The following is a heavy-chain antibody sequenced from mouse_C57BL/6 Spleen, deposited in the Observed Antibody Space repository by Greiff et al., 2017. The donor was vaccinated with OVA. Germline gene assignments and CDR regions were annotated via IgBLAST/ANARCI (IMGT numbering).Heavy chain of an antibody. V-gene: IGHV6-3*01. D-gene: IGHD4-1*01. CDR2: IRLKSDNYAT. CDR3: TDLGQPHFDY. J-gene: IGHJ2*01. CDR1: GFTFSNYW. Sequence: EVKLEESGGGLVQPGGSMKLSCVASGFTFSNYWMNWVRQSPEKGLEWVAQIRLKSDNYATLYAESVKGRFTISRADSKSSVYLQMNNVRAEDTGIYFCTDLGQPHFDYWGQGTTLTVSS.